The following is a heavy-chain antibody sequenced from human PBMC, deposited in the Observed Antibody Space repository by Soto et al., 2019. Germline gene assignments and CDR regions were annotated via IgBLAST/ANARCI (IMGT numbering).Heavy chain of an antibody. V-gene: IGHV1-18*01. CDR1: GFPFTNYA. Sequence: QVQLVQSGPERKEPGASVKVSCKASGFPFTNYAFGWVRQAPGQGLQWMGWISAYNGNTIYAQNFQDRVSITTDASTATVYMELTSLRSDDTAVYFCARGPSGSYYRHFQHWGQGTLVTVSS. CDR2: ISAYNGNT. CDR3: ARGPSGSYYRHFQH. J-gene: IGHJ1*01. D-gene: IGHD3-10*01.